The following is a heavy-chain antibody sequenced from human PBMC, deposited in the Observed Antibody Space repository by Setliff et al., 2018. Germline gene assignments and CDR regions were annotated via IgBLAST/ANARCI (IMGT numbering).Heavy chain of an antibody. CDR2: IIPILGIA. CDR3: ARTRGLDV. Sequence: SVKVSCKASGYTFTSYYMHWVRQAPGQGLEWMGGIIPILGIANYAQKFQGRVTITADESTSTAYMELSSLRSEDTAVYYCARTRGLDVWGQGTTVTVSS. J-gene: IGHJ6*02. V-gene: IGHV1-69*10. CDR1: GYTFTSYY.